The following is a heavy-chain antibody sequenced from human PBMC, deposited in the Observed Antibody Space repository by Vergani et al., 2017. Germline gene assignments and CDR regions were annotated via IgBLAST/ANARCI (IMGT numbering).Heavy chain of an antibody. V-gene: IGHV3-23*01. D-gene: IGHD6-19*01. J-gene: IGHJ3*02. CDR1: GFTFIMHA. Sequence: EVQLLESGGDLVQPGGSLRLSCAASGFTFIMHAMSWVRQAPGKGLEWVSTLRASDRRTHYADSAKGRFTISRDNSKNTLFLHMNSLRPEDTAVYYCAKVGRSEVAGTFGAFDIWGQGTMVTVSS. CDR3: AKVGRSEVAGTFGAFDI. CDR2: LRASDRRT.